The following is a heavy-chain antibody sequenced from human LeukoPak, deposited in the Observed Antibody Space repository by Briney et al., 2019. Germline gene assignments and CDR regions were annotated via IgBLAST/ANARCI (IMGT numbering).Heavy chain of an antibody. J-gene: IGHJ3*02. V-gene: IGHV4-34*01. CDR2: INHSGST. CDR3: ARDHVYSSSSEPLDAFDI. Sequence: PSETLSLTCAVYGGSFSGYYWSWIRQPPGKGLEWIGEINHSGSTNYNPSLESRVTISVDTSKNQFSLKLSSVTAADTAVYYCARDHVYSSSSEPLDAFDIWGQGTMVTVSS. CDR1: GGSFSGYY. D-gene: IGHD6-6*01.